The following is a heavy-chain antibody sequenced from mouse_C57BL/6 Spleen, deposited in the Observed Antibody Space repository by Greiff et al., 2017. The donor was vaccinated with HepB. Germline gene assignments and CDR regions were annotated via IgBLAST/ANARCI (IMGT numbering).Heavy chain of an antibody. J-gene: IGHJ4*01. D-gene: IGHD3-3*01. Sequence: QVQLQQPGAELVRPGSSVKLSCKASGYTFTSYWMDGVKQRHGQGLEWIGNIYPSDSETHYNQKFKDKATLTVDKSSSTAYMQLSSLTSEDSAVYYCAREGGTLYAMDYWGQVTSVTVSS. CDR1: GYTFTSYW. CDR2: IYPSDSET. CDR3: AREGGTLYAMDY. V-gene: IGHV1-61*01.